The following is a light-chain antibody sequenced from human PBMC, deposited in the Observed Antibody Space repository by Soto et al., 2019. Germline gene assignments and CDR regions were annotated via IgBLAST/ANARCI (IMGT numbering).Light chain of an antibody. CDR2: DAS. V-gene: IGKV1-5*01. J-gene: IGKJ5*01. CDR1: QSISSW. CDR3: QQYNSYPWT. Sequence: DLQMTQSASTLSASVGDRVTITCRASQSISSWLAWYQQKPGKAPKLLIYDASSLESGVPSRFSGSGSGTEFTLTISSLQPDDFATYYCQQYNSYPWTFGQGTRLEI.